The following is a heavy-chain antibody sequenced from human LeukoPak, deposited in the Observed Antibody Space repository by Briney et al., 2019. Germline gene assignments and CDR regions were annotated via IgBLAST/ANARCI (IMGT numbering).Heavy chain of an antibody. V-gene: IGHV3-66*01. Sequence: GGSLRLSCAASGFSVTSNHMNWVRQAPGKELEWVSIIYTGGTTHYADSLNDRFTISRDDSINTLYLQMNSLRAEDTAVYYCARDSSSYYFDYWGQGTLVTVSS. CDR2: IYTGGTT. CDR1: GFSVTSNH. J-gene: IGHJ4*02. D-gene: IGHD6-6*01. CDR3: ARDSSSYYFDY.